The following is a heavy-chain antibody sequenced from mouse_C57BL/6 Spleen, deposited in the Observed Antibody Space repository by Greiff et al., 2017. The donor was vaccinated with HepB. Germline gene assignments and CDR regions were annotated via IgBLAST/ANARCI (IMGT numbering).Heavy chain of an antibody. J-gene: IGHJ3*01. CDR3: ARRFYGSSYWFAY. V-gene: IGHV1-9*01. Sequence: VQLQQSGAELMKPGASVKLSCKATGYTFTGYWIEWVKQRPGHGLEWIGEILPGSGSTNYNEKFKGKATFTADTASNTAYMQLSILTTEDSAIYYCARRFYGSSYWFAYWGQGTLVTVSA. CDR2: ILPGSGST. D-gene: IGHD1-1*01. CDR1: GYTFTGYW.